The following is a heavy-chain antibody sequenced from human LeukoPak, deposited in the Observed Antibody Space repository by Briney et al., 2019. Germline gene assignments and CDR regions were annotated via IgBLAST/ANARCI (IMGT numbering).Heavy chain of an antibody. CDR2: ISTSGNT. Sequence: SETLSLTCTVSGGSISNSFWSWIRQPAGKGLEWIGLISTSGNTNYNPSLKSRVTMSVDTSNKQLSLRLGSVTAADTAVYYCARDLVVPPYNWFDPWGQGTLVTVSS. V-gene: IGHV4-4*07. J-gene: IGHJ5*02. CDR1: GGSISNSF. D-gene: IGHD2-2*01. CDR3: ARDLVVPPYNWFDP.